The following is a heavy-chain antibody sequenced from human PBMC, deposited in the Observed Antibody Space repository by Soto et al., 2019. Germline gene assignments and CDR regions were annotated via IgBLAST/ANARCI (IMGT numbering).Heavy chain of an antibody. CDR2: IIPILGIA. CDR1: GGTFSSYT. J-gene: IGHJ4*02. V-gene: IGHV1-69*02. CDR3: ARAPYYDFWSGYYRAPFDY. D-gene: IGHD3-3*01. Sequence: QVQLVQSGAEVKKPGSSVKVSCKASGGTFSSYTISWVRQAPGQGLEWMGRIIPILGIANYAQKFQGRVTIPADKSTSTAYMELSSLRSEDTAVYYCARAPYYDFWSGYYRAPFDYWGQGTLVTVSS.